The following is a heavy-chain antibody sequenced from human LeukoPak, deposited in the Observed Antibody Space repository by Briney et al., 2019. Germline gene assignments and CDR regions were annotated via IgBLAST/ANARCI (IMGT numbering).Heavy chain of an antibody. CDR3: ARGGYYDSSGSFDC. CDR2: TYYRSEWYN. V-gene: IGHV6-1*01. J-gene: IGHJ4*02. D-gene: IGHD3-22*01. CDR1: GDSVSSNSAA. Sequence: SQTLSLTCAISGDSVSSNSAAWNWIRQSPSRGLEWLGRTYYRSEWYNDYAVSVKSRITINPDTSKNQFSLQLNSVTPEDTAVYYCARGGYYDSSGSFDCWGQGTLVTVSS.